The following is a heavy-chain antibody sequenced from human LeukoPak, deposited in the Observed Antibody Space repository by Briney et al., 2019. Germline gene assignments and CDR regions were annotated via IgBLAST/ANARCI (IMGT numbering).Heavy chain of an antibody. D-gene: IGHD4-17*01. J-gene: IGHJ5*02. CDR3: ARELLDYGDNPFDP. CDR1: RFTFSSYA. CDR2: ISYDGSNK. Sequence: PGGSLRLSCAASRFTFSSYAMHWVRQAPGKGLEWVAVISYDGSNKYYADSVKGRFTISRDNSKNTLYLQMNSLRAEDTAVYYCARELLDYGDNPFDPWGQGTLVTVSS. V-gene: IGHV3-30-3*01.